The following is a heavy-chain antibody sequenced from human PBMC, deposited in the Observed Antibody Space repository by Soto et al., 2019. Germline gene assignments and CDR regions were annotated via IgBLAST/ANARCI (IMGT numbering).Heavy chain of an antibody. CDR3: ARGVKYGAYSRWFDP. D-gene: IGHD4-17*01. V-gene: IGHV1-8*02. CDR2: MNPNSGDT. J-gene: IGHJ5*02. Sequence: ASVKVSCKASGGTFSSYDINWVRQATGQGLEYLGWMNPNSGDTAYVQKFQGRVTMTWDTSITTAYMELRSLRSEDTAVYFCARGVKYGAYSRWFDPWGQGTLVTVSS. CDR1: GGTFSSYD.